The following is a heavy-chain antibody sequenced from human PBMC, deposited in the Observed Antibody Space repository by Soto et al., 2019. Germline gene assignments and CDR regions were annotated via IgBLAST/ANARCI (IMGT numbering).Heavy chain of an antibody. D-gene: IGHD6-19*01. CDR3: ARHIAVAGTRGFDY. CDR1: GASINTNW. J-gene: IGHJ4*02. V-gene: IGHV4-4*02. Sequence: QVQLQESGPGLVKPSGTLSLTCAVSGASINTNWWSWVRQPPGKGLEWIGEVYHSGSTNYNPSLMGRVTILLDMSSNQLSLHLSSVTAADTAVYYCARHIAVAGTRGFDYWGQGTLVTVSS. CDR2: VYHSGST.